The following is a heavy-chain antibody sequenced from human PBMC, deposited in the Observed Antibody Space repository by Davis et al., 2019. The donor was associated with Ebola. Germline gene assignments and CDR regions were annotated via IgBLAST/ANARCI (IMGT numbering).Heavy chain of an antibody. V-gene: IGHV3-21*01. CDR3: ARGQGSYDFWSGYSHYYYMDV. CDR1: GFTFSSYS. CDR2: ISSSSSYI. J-gene: IGHJ6*03. Sequence: GESLKISCAASGFTFSSYSMNWVRQAPGKGLEWVSSISSSSSYIYYADSVKGRFTISRDNAKNSLYLQMDSLRAEDTAVYYCARGQGSYDFWSGYSHYYYMDVWGKGTTVTVSS. D-gene: IGHD3-3*01.